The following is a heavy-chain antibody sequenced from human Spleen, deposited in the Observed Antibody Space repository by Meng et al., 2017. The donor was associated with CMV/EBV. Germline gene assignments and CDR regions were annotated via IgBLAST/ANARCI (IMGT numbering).Heavy chain of an antibody. CDR2: IKRDGSET. D-gene: IGHD4-17*01. CDR3: ARVVGDYLSYFDY. CDR1: GFNFRSFW. Sequence: LSLTCAASGFNFRSFWMSWTRQAPGKGLEWVANIKRDGSETYYLDSVKGRFIISRDNSQNTLYLQMNSLRAEDTAVYYCARVVGDYLSYFDYWGQGTLVTVSS. J-gene: IGHJ4*02. V-gene: IGHV3-7*03.